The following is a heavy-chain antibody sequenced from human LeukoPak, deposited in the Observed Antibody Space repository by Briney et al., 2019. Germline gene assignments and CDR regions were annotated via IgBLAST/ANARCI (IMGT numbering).Heavy chain of an antibody. V-gene: IGHV3-48*03. D-gene: IGHD4-11*01. CDR1: GFTFSSYE. CDR3: ARYSSPVGNCFDL. Sequence: GSLRLSCAASGFTFSSYEMNWVRQAPGKGLQWVSYISSDGNTIYYADSVKGRFTISRDNAKNSLYLQMNSLRAEDTAVYYCARYSSPVGNCFDLWGQGTLVTVSS. CDR2: ISSDGNTI. J-gene: IGHJ5*02.